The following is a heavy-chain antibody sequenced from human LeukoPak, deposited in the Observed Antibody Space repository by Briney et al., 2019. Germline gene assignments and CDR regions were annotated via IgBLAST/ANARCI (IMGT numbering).Heavy chain of an antibody. CDR3: AREVGRGFDY. Sequence: GASVEVSCKASGHTFTRYGINWGRQAPGQGLEWMGWISAYNSNTHYAQKLQGRVTMTTDTSTSTAYMEVRSLRSDDTAVYYCAREVGRGFDYWGQGTLVTVSS. CDR1: GHTFTRYG. V-gene: IGHV1-18*01. D-gene: IGHD1-26*01. CDR2: ISAYNSNT. J-gene: IGHJ4*02.